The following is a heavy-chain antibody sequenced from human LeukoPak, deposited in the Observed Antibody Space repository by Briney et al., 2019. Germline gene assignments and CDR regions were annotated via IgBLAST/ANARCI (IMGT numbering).Heavy chain of an antibody. D-gene: IGHD3-10*01. V-gene: IGHV3-21*01. Sequence: GGSLRLSCAASGFTFSTYSMNWVRQAPGKGLEWVAYISTSSSYIPYADSAKGGFTISTDNATKSLFLQMNSLRAEDTAVYYCARVRLGSMVRGGHYYYYYYMDVWGKGTTVTISS. CDR1: GFTFSTYS. CDR2: ISTSSSYI. J-gene: IGHJ6*03. CDR3: ARVRLGSMVRGGHYYYYYYMDV.